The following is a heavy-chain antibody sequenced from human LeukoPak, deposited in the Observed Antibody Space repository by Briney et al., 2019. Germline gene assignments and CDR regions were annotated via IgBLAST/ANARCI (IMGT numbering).Heavy chain of an antibody. CDR1: GITFSSYA. CDR2: ISGSGSST. D-gene: IGHD6-19*01. V-gene: IGHV3-23*01. Sequence: GGSLRLSCAVSGITFSSYAMTWVRQAPGKGLEWVSTISGSGSSTYYAGSVKGRFTISRDNSKNTLYLQMNSLRAEDTAVYYCAKGAPYSSGWYSDYWGQRTLVTVSS. CDR3: AKGAPYSSGWYSDY. J-gene: IGHJ4*02.